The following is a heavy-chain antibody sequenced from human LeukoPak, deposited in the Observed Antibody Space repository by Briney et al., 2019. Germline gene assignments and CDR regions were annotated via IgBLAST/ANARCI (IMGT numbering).Heavy chain of an antibody. CDR3: ARDFWGAYRVDYFDY. CDR1: GFTFSNYW. D-gene: IGHD3-3*01. CDR2: IKQDGSET. V-gene: IGHV3-7*01. J-gene: IGHJ4*02. Sequence: GGSLRLSCAASGFTFSNYWMSWVRRAPGKGLEWVADIKQDGSETYYVDSVRGRFTISRDNAKNSLYLQMNSLRAEDTAVYYCARDFWGAYRVDYFDYWGQGTLVTVSS.